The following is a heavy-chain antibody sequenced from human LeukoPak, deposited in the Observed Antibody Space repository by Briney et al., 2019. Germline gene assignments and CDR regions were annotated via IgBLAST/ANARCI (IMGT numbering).Heavy chain of an antibody. CDR1: GYTFTSYY. J-gene: IGHJ4*02. CDR3: ASESGSRFDY. CDR2: INPRGGST. Sequence: ASVKVSCKASGYTFTSYYMHWVRQAPRQGLEWMGIINPRGGSTAYAQKFQGRVTMTRNTSTSTVYMEFSSLRSEDTAVYYCASESGSRFDYWSQGTLVTVSS. D-gene: IGHD6-13*01. V-gene: IGHV1-46*01.